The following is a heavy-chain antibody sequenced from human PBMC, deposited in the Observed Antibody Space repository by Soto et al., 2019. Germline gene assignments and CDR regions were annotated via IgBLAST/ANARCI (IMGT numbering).Heavy chain of an antibody. J-gene: IGHJ4*02. Sequence: QVQLVQSGAEVKKPGASVKVSCKASGYTFSSNGVSWVRQAPGQGLEWMGWISTFNGNAHYAQKFQGRVTMTTDTSTNTAYMELTSLSSDDTVVYYCARLHGYSSGWYDYWGQGTLVTVSS. CDR2: ISTFNGNA. CDR1: GYTFSSNG. D-gene: IGHD6-19*01. CDR3: ARLHGYSSGWYDY. V-gene: IGHV1-18*04.